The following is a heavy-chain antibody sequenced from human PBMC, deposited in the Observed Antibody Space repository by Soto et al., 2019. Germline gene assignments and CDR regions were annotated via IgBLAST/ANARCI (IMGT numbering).Heavy chain of an antibody. Sequence: QVQLVESGGGLVKPGGSLRLSCAASGFTFSDYYMTWIRQAPGKGLEWVSYISSTGTTIYYADSVKGRFTISRDNAKNSLYLEMNSLRAEDTAVYYCARDHLIVVVPAAAVFGYWGQGTLVTVSS. CDR3: ARDHLIVVVPAAAVFGY. CDR2: ISSTGTTI. V-gene: IGHV3-11*01. D-gene: IGHD2-2*01. CDR1: GFTFSDYY. J-gene: IGHJ4*02.